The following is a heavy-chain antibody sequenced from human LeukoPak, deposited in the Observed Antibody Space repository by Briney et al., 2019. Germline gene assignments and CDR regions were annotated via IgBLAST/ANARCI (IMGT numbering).Heavy chain of an antibody. V-gene: IGHV3-30*02. CDR2: IRYDGSNK. D-gene: IGHD3-10*01. Sequence: PGGSLRLSCAASGFTFSSYGMRWVRQAPGKGLEWVAFIRYDGSNKYYADSVKGRFTISRDNSKNTLYLQMNSLRAEDTAVYYCAKARGGSGSSFDAFDIWGQGTMVTVSS. CDR3: AKARGGSGSSFDAFDI. CDR1: GFTFSSYG. J-gene: IGHJ3*02.